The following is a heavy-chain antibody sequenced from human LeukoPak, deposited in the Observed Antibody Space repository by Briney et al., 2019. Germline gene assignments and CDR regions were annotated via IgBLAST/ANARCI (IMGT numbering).Heavy chain of an antibody. D-gene: IGHD3-22*01. CDR1: GGTFSSYA. V-gene: IGHV1-69*13. Sequence: SVKVSCKASGGTFSSYAISWVRQAPGQGLEWMGGIIPIFGTANYAQKFQGRVTITADESTSTAYMELSSLRSEDTAVYYCATEYYYDSSGYYYFDYWGQGTLVTVSS. CDR2: IIPIFGTA. CDR3: ATEYYYDSSGYYYFDY. J-gene: IGHJ4*02.